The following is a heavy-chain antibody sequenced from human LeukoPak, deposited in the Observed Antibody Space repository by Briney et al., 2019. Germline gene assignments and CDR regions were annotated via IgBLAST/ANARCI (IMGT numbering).Heavy chain of an antibody. Sequence: PGGSLRLSCAASGFTFSSYWMSWVRQAPGKGLEWVANIKQDGSEKYYVDSVKGRFTISRDNAKNSLYLQMNSLRAEDTALYYCAKDHYYDILTGYYVDYWGQGTLVTVSS. CDR2: IKQDGSEK. V-gene: IGHV3-7*03. CDR3: AKDHYYDILTGYYVDY. J-gene: IGHJ4*02. CDR1: GFTFSSYW. D-gene: IGHD3-9*01.